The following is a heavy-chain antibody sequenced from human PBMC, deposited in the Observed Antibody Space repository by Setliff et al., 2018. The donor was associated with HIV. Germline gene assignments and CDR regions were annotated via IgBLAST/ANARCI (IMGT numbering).Heavy chain of an antibody. D-gene: IGHD3-10*01. CDR3: VFGESYYYYMDV. J-gene: IGHJ6*03. Sequence: PSETLSLTCTVSGDSVNDRSYFWGWIRQPPGKGLEWIGTFYYNGDSRYNPSLKSRVTISADTSKNQFSLKLSSVTAADTAVYYCVFGESYYYYMDVWGKGTTVTVSS. CDR1: GDSVNDRSYF. CDR2: FYYNGDS. V-gene: IGHV4-39*07.